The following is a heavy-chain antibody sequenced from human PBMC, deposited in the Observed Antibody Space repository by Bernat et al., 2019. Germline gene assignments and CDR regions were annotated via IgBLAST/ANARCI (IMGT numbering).Heavy chain of an antibody. CDR2: IYYSGST. V-gene: IGHV4-39*01. CDR1: GGSISSSSYY. J-gene: IGHJ4*02. CDR3: ARQDGDGYNLGAFDY. Sequence: QLQLQESGPGLVKPSETLSLTCTVSGGSISSSSYYWGWIRQPPGKGLEWIGSIYYSGSTYYNPSLKSRVTISVDTSKNQFSLKLSSVTAADTAVSYCARQDGDGYNLGAFDYWGQGTLVTVSS. D-gene: IGHD5-24*01.